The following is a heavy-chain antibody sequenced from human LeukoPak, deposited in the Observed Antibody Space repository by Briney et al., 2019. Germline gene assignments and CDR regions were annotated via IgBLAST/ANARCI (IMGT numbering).Heavy chain of an antibody. V-gene: IGHV3-66*01. Sequence: GGSLRLSCAASGFTFSTFAMIWVRQPPGKGLEWVSVIYSGGSTYYADSVKGRFTISRDNSKNTLYLQMNSLRAEDTAVYYCARGTMNFDYWGQGTLVTVSS. CDR2: IYSGGST. CDR3: ARGTMNFDY. CDR1: GFTFSTFA. D-gene: IGHD3-22*01. J-gene: IGHJ4*02.